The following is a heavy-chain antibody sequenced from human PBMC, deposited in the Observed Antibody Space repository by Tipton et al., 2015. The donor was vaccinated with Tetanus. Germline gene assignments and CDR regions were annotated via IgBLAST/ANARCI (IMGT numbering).Heavy chain of an antibody. V-gene: IGHV4-59*01. CDR1: GGSISSYY. D-gene: IGHD3-16*01. Sequence: TLSLTCTVSGGSISSYYWSWIRQPPGKGLEWIGDIYYSGSTNYNPPLKSRVTISVDTSKNQFSLKLSSVTAADTAVYYCARDGGGEADYYYYYGMDVWGQGTTVTVSS. J-gene: IGHJ6*02. CDR2: IYYSGST. CDR3: ARDGGGEADYYYYYGMDV.